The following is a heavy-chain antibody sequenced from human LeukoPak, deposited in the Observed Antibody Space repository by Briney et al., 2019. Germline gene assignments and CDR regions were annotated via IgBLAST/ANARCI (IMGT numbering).Heavy chain of an antibody. J-gene: IGHJ3*02. CDR2: IIPIFGTA. V-gene: IGHV1-69*06. CDR1: GGTFSSYA. Sequence: SVKVSCKASGGTFSSYAISWVRQAPGQGLEWMGGIIPIFGTANYAQKFQGRVTITADKSTSTAYMELSSLRSEDTAVYYCASPGRYCSSTSCYGIWGQGTMVTVSS. D-gene: IGHD2-2*01. CDR3: ASPGRYCSSTSCYGI.